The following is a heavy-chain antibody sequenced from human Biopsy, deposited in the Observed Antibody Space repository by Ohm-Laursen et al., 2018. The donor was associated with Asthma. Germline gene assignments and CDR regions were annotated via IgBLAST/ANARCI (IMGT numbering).Heavy chain of an antibody. CDR1: GFTFRSYA. Sequence: SLRLSCAAPGFTFRSYAMHWVRQAPGKGLEWVAVGGSYYDGGLKYYADSVNGRFTVSRDDSKNTLYLQMNSLRPDDTAVYYCARDVMEWYLPAFDFWGQGTLVTVSA. CDR3: ARDVMEWYLPAFDF. J-gene: IGHJ4*02. D-gene: IGHD3-3*01. CDR2: GGSYYDGGLK. V-gene: IGHV3-30-3*01.